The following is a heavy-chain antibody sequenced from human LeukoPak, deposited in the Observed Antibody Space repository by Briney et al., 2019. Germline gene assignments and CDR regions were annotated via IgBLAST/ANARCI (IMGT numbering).Heavy chain of an antibody. CDR1: GYTFTSYG. J-gene: IGHJ4*02. V-gene: IGHV1-18*01. D-gene: IGHD2-2*01. Sequence: ASVKVSCKASGYTFTSYGISWVRRAPGQGLEWMGWISAYNGNANCAQKLQGRVTMTTDTSTSTAYMELRSLRSDDTAVYYCARKVPAAVDYWGQGTLVTVSS. CDR3: ARKVPAAVDY. CDR2: ISAYNGNA.